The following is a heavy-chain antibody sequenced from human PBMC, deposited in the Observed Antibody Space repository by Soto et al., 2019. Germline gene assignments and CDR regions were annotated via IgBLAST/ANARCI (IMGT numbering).Heavy chain of an antibody. J-gene: IGHJ4*02. CDR2: ISGSGGGT. Sequence: EVQLLESGGGLVQPGGSLRLSCTASGFTFSSYAMNWVRQAPGKGLEWVSAISGSGGGTYYEDSVKGRFTISRDNSKNTLYLQMNSLSAADTAVYYCAKDTIAVAGAFDYWGQGTLVTVSS. CDR1: GFTFSSYA. D-gene: IGHD6-19*01. CDR3: AKDTIAVAGAFDY. V-gene: IGHV3-23*01.